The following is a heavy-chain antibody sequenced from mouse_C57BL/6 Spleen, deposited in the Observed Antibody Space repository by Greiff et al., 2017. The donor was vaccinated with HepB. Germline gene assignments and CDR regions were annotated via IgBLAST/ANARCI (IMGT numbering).Heavy chain of an antibody. CDR1: GYTFTSYW. CDR2: IDPNSGGT. V-gene: IGHV1-72*01. CDR3: ARGTTVVAFPFDY. Sequence: VKLQQPGAELVKPGASVKLSCKASGYTFTSYWMHWVKQRPGRGLEWIGRIDPNSGGTKYNEKFKSKATLTVDKPSSTAYMQLSSLTSEDSAVYYCARGTTVVAFPFDYWGQGTTLTVSS. D-gene: IGHD1-1*01. J-gene: IGHJ2*01.